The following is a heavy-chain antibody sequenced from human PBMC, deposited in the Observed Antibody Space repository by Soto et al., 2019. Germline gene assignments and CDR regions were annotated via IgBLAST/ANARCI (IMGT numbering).Heavy chain of an antibody. CDR3: PRHMTTVGYFDY. V-gene: IGHV2-5*02. CDR1: GFSLSTGGVG. J-gene: IGHJ4*02. Sequence: QITLRESGPTLVKPTQTLTLTCTLSGFSLSTGGVGVGWIRQPPGKTLEWLALVYWDDDKRYSPSLKSVLTITTDTSKNQVDLRNANTAPVDTATYYCPRHMTTVGYFDYWGQGTLVTVSS. D-gene: IGHD4-17*01. CDR2: VYWDDDK.